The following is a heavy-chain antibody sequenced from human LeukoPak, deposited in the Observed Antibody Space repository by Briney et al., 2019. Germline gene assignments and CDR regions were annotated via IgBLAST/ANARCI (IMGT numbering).Heavy chain of an antibody. CDR1: GFTFRDDY. CDR2: ISSSSSYI. CDR3: ARITEGYYDSSDYFDY. Sequence: GGSLRLSCEASGFTFRDDYMSWIRQAPGKGLEWVSSISSSSSYIYYADSVKGRFTISRDNAKNSLYLQMNSLRAEDTAVYYCARITEGYYDSSDYFDYWGQGTLVTVSS. J-gene: IGHJ4*02. D-gene: IGHD3-22*01. V-gene: IGHV3-11*06.